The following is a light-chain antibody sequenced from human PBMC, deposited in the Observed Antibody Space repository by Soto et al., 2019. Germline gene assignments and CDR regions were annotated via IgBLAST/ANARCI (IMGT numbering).Light chain of an antibody. CDR2: GAS. CDR3: QQYGSLPRT. CDR1: QSISKNF. V-gene: IGKV3-20*01. J-gene: IGKJ1*01. Sequence: ETVLTQSPGTLSLSPGGRATLSCRASQSISKNFLAWYQQRPGQAPRLLIYGASSRATGIPDRFSGSGSETDFTLTITRLEPEDFAVYYCQQYGSLPRTFGQGTKVDIK.